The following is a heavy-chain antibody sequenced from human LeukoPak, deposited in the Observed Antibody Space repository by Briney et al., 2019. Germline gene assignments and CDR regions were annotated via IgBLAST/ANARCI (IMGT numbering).Heavy chain of an antibody. CDR2: ISGSGGST. D-gene: IGHD3-16*01. Sequence: GGSLRLSCAASGFTLSSYAMSWARQAPGKGREWVSAISGSGGSTYYADSVKGRFTICRDNSKNTLYLQMNSLRAEDTAVYYCALGPPSRGPLDYWGQGTLVTVSS. J-gene: IGHJ4*02. V-gene: IGHV3-23*01. CDR1: GFTLSSYA. CDR3: ALGPPSRGPLDY.